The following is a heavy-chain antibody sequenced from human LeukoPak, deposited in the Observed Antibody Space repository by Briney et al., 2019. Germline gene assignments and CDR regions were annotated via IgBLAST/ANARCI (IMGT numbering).Heavy chain of an antibody. J-gene: IGHJ6*02. CDR1: GFTFSSYW. V-gene: IGHV3-74*01. CDR2: INSDGTTT. Sequence: GGSLRLSCAASGFTFSSYWMHWVRQAPGKGLLWVSRINSDGTTTYYADSVKGRFTISRDNAKNTLYLQVNSLRAEDTAVYYCARGNYYGMDVWGQGTTVAVSS. CDR3: ARGNYYGMDV.